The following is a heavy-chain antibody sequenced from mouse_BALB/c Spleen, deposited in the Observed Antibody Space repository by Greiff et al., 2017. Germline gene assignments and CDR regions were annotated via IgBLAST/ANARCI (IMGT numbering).Heavy chain of an antibody. V-gene: IGHV5-6-3*01. D-gene: IGHD2-1*01. CDR3: AREDYGNYVGSMDY. CDR1: GFTFSSYG. Sequence: EVQLVESGGGLVQPGGSLKLSCAASGFTFSSYGMSWVRQTPDKRLELVATINSNGGSTYYPDSVKGRFTISRDNAKNTLYLQMSSLKSEDTAMYYCAREDYGNYVGSMDYWGQGTSVTVSS. CDR2: INSNGGST. J-gene: IGHJ4*01.